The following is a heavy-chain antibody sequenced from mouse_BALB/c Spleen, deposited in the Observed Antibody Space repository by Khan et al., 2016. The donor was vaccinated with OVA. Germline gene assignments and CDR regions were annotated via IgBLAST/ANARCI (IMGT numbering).Heavy chain of an antibody. J-gene: IGHJ4*01. CDR3: ARTNYCGSGLYAMDY. D-gene: IGHD1-1*01. V-gene: IGHV1S41*01. Sequence: DLVKPGASVKLSCKASGYTFTSYWINWIKQRPGQGLEWVGHIGPGSGNTYYNEIFNGNATLTVDTSSSTANIQLSSLSADASAVYFDARTNYCGSGLYAMDYWGQGTSVTVSS. CDR2: IGPGSGNT. CDR1: GYTFTSYW.